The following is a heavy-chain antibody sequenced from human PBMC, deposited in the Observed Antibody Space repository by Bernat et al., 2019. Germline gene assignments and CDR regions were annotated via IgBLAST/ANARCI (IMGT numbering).Heavy chain of an antibody. D-gene: IGHD2-21*01. CDR2: MTGGGTT. CDR3: AKFRGQLIRNYYMNV. Sequence: EVRLVESGGDLVQPGGSLRLSCAASGFTFGTFAMSWVRQAPRKGLEWVSAMTGGGTTYYADSVKGRVIISRDNSKNMLFMQMNSLTAEDTAVYYCAKFRGQLIRNYYMNVWGEGTTVTVS. J-gene: IGHJ6*03. CDR1: GFTFGTFA. V-gene: IGHV3-23*04.